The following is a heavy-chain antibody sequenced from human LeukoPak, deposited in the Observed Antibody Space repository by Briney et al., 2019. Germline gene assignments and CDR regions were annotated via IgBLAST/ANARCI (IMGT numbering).Heavy chain of an antibody. V-gene: IGHV3-21*06. CDR2: ISTVSTYT. J-gene: IGHJ6*03. D-gene: IGHD6-25*01. Sequence: PGGSLRLSCAASGFTFTDYSMTWVRQAPGKGLEWVASISTVSTYTSYSDSMKGRCSITRDNAKNMLYLQMSSLSAEDTAVYYCARDGSGFYYYYYMDVWGSGTTVTVSS. CDR1: GFTFTDYS. CDR3: ARDGSGFYYYYYMDV.